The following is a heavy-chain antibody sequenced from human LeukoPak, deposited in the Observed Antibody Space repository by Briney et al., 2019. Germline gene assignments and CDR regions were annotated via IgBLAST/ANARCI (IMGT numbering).Heavy chain of an antibody. Sequence: SETLSLTCAVYGGSFSGYYWSWIRQPPGKGLEWIGEINHSGSTNYNPSLKSRVTISVDTSKNQFSLKLSSVTAADTAVYYCARVTPGYYFDYWGQGTLVTVSS. CDR1: GGSFSGYY. CDR3: ARVTPGYYFDY. J-gene: IGHJ4*02. V-gene: IGHV4-34*01. CDR2: INHSGST.